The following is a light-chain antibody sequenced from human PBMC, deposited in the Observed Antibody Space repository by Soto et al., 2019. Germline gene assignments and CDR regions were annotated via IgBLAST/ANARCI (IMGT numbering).Light chain of an antibody. Sequence: EIVLTQSRCTLSLSPGERATLSCRASQSVSNYLAWYQRKPGQAPRLLIYGASSRATGIPDRFSGSGSGTDFTLTISRLEPEDFAVYYCHQYGGSTQTFGQGTKVEIK. CDR1: QSVSNY. CDR3: HQYGGSTQT. V-gene: IGKV3-20*01. CDR2: GAS. J-gene: IGKJ1*01.